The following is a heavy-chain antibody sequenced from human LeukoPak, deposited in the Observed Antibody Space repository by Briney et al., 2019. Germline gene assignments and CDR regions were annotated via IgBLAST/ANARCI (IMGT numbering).Heavy chain of an antibody. V-gene: IGHV4-39*01. D-gene: IGHD3-10*01. CDR2: IYYTGNT. Sequence: MASETLSLTFTVSGGSITTTSYYWVWIRQPPGKGLDWIGSIYYTGNTHYNASLKSRVIISVDTSKNQFSLQLTSVTAADTAVYYCARQSDYYASGMDGYFDYWGQGTLVTVSS. J-gene: IGHJ4*02. CDR3: ARQSDYYASGMDGYFDY. CDR1: GGSITTTSYY.